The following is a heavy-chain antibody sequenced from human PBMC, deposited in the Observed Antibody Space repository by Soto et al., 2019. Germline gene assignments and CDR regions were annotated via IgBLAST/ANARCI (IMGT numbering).Heavy chain of an antibody. V-gene: IGHV1-69*06. CDR1: GGTFSSYA. Sequence: QGQLVQSVAEVQKPGFSVKVSCKASGGTFSSYAISWVRQAPGQGLEWMGGIIPIFGTANYAQKFQGRVTITAEKTTSTAYMELSSLRSGGTAVYYCARDRSGSHAYVVGYYYCMDVWGQGTTVTVS. D-gene: IGHD3-16*01. CDR2: IIPIFGTA. CDR3: ARDRSGSHAYVVGYYYCMDV. J-gene: IGHJ6*02.